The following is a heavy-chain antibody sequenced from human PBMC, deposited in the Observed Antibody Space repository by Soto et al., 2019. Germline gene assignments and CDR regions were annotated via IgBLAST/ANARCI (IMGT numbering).Heavy chain of an antibody. J-gene: IGHJ4*02. D-gene: IGHD7-27*01. CDR1: GGSISSGGYY. CDR3: AGEPRGNWGLQPRLDY. CDR2: IYYSGST. V-gene: IGHV4-31*03. Sequence: QVQLQESGPGLVKPPQTLSLTCTVSGGSISSGGYYWSWIRQHPGKGLEWIGYIYYSGSTYYNPSLKSRVTISVDTSKNQFSLKLSSFTAADTAVYYCAGEPRGNWGLQPRLDYWGQGTLVTVSS.